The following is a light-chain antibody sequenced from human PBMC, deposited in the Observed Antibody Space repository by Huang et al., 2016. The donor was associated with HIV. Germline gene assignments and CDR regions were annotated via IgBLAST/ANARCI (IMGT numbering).Light chain of an antibody. J-gene: IGKJ2*01. CDR1: QYVSSN. CDR2: GAS. V-gene: IGKV3-15*01. Sequence: ERVMTQSPATLSVSLGERATLSCRASQYVSSNLAWYQQKPGQAPRLLIDGASTRVTVIPARFSGSGSGIEFTLTISSLQSEEFAVYYCQQYNNWPRTFGQGTKLEIK. CDR3: QQYNNWPRT.